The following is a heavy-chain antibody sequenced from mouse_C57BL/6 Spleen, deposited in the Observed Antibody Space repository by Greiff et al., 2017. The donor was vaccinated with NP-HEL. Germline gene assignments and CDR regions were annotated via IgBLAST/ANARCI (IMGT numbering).Heavy chain of an antibody. D-gene: IGHD1-1*01. Sequence: QVHVKQSGAELVKPGASVKISCKASGYAFSSYWMNWVKQRPGKGLEWIGQIYPGDGDTNYNGKFKGKATLTADKSSSTAYMQLSSLTSEDSAVYFCARDGDYYGSSYWFAYWGQGTLVTVSA. V-gene: IGHV1-80*01. CDR1: GYAFSSYW. J-gene: IGHJ3*01. CDR2: IYPGDGDT. CDR3: ARDGDYYGSSYWFAY.